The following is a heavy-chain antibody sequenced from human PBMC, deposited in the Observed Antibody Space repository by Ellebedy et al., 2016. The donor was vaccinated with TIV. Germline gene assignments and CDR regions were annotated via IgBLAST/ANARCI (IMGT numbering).Heavy chain of an antibody. J-gene: IGHJ4*02. Sequence: GESLKISCAASGLTFSSHAMGWVRQAPGKGLEWVSSITESGGNTYYADSVKGRFTISRDNSKDTLYLQMNSLRVEDTAIYFCAKDSGRSGWISDYWGQGTLVTVSS. V-gene: IGHV3-23*01. CDR1: GLTFSSHA. CDR2: ITESGGNT. CDR3: AKDSGRSGWISDY. D-gene: IGHD3-10*01.